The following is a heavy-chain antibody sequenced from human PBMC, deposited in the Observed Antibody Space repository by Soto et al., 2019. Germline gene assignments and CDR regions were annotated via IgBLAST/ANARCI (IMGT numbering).Heavy chain of an antibody. CDR2: ISGSGGST. V-gene: IGHV3-23*01. CDR3: AKEESITIFGVVISYFQH. D-gene: IGHD3-3*01. Sequence: EVQLLESGGGLVQPGGSLRLSCAASGFTFSSYAMSWVRQAPGKGLEWVSAISGSGGSTYYADSVKGRFTISRDNSKNTLYLQMNSLRAEETAVYYCAKEESITIFGVVISYFQHWGQGTLVTVSS. J-gene: IGHJ1*01. CDR1: GFTFSSYA.